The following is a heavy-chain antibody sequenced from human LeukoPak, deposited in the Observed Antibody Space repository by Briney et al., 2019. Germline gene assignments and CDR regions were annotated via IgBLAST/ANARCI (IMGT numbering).Heavy chain of an antibody. CDR3: ERDPSDYEWQRGWYRDF. J-gene: IGHJ4*01. Sequence: GGSLRLSCAASGFNFITAAMTWVRQAPGKGLERVSTINTRADETHYADSVRGRFTIFRDNSKSTLALHMSNLRVEDTAVYYCERDPSDYEWQRGWYRDFWGRGSQVTVSS. D-gene: IGHD6-19*01. CDR2: INTRADET. CDR1: GFNFITAA. V-gene: IGHV3-23*01.